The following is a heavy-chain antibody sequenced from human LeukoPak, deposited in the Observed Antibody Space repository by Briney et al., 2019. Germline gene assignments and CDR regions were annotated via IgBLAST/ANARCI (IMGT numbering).Heavy chain of an antibody. CDR2: IYYSGST. V-gene: IGHV4-31*03. D-gene: IGHD2-21*01. J-gene: IGHJ3*02. CDR1: GGSISSGGHY. CDR3: ARELSVIGAFDI. Sequence: SETLSLTCTVSGGSISSGGHYWSWIRQHPGKGLEWIGYIYYSGSTYYNPSLKSRVTISVDTSKNQFSLKLSSVTAADTAVYYCARELSVIGAFDIWGQGTMVTVSS.